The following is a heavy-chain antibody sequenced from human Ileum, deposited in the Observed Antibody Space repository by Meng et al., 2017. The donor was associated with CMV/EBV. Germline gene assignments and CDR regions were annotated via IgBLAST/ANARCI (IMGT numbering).Heavy chain of an antibody. CDR1: GPHFSNKT. J-gene: IGHJ4*02. V-gene: IGHV3-23*01. CDR3: AKLLGSGGGY. Sequence: EVPLLGSRGGLVQPGWPVRPSAPVSGPHFSNKTMTWVRQAPGKGLEWVSSISVSGDNTYYADSVKGRFTLSSDNSKNTLYLEMSSLRADDTAMYYCAKLLGSGGGYWGQGTLVTVSS. D-gene: IGHD2/OR15-2a*01. CDR2: ISVSGDNT.